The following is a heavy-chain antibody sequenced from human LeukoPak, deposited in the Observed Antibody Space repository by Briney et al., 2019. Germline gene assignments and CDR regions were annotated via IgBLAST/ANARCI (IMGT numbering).Heavy chain of an antibody. J-gene: IGHJ4*02. D-gene: IGHD3-22*01. CDR2: INPSGGST. Sequence: VSVKVSCKVSGYTLTELSMHWVRQAPGQGLEWMGIINPSGGSTSYAQKFQDRVTMTRDMSTSTVYMELSSLRSEDTAVYYCARAGGTYYFDSSGYFYWGQGTLVTVSS. V-gene: IGHV1-46*01. CDR1: GYTLTELS. CDR3: ARAGGTYYFDSSGYFY.